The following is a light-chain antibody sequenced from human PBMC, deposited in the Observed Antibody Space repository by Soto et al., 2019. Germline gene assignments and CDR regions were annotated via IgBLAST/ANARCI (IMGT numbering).Light chain of an antibody. Sequence: QSVLTQPASVSGSPGQSITISRTGTSSDVGGYNYVSWYQQHPGKAPKLMIHDVSNRPSGVSNRFSGSKSGNTASLTISGLQAEDEADYYCSSYTSSSTLGYVFGTGTKVTVL. CDR1: SSDVGGYNY. CDR2: DVS. J-gene: IGLJ1*01. CDR3: SSYTSSSTLGYV. V-gene: IGLV2-14*01.